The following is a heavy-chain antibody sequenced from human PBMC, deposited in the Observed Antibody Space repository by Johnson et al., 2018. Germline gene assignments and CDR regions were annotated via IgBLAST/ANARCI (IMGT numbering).Heavy chain of an antibody. CDR1: GFTFSRYG. Sequence: VQLVQSGGGLVQXGGSLRLSCAASGFTFSRYGMHWVRQATGKGLEWVSAIGTAGDTYYPGSVKGRFTISRDNAKNSLYLQMNSLRAEDTAVYYCAREGLYGDYVRWGQGTLVTVSS. V-gene: IGHV3-13*01. J-gene: IGHJ1*01. D-gene: IGHD4-17*01. CDR3: AREGLYGDYVR. CDR2: IGTAGDT.